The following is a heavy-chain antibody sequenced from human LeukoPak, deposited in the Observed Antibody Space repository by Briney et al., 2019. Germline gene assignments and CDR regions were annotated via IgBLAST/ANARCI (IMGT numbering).Heavy chain of an antibody. CDR3: ASFRLTTGKLDAFDI. CDR1: GYTFTSYG. V-gene: IGHV1-18*01. J-gene: IGHJ3*02. Sequence: ASVKVSCKASGYTFTSYGISWVRQAPGQGLEWMGWISAYNGNTNYAQKLQGRVTMTTDTSTSTAYMELRSLRSDDTAVYYCASFRLTTGKLDAFDIWGQGTMVTVSS. D-gene: IGHD1-14*01. CDR2: ISAYNGNT.